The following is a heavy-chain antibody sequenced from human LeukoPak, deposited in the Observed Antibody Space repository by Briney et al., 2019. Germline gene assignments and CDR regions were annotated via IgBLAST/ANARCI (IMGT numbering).Heavy chain of an antibody. CDR3: ARVICHDILTGYCPFDY. D-gene: IGHD3-9*01. CDR2: INPNSGGT. Sequence: ASVKVSCKASGYIFTGYYMHWMRQAPGQGLEWMGWINPNSGGTNYAQKFQGRVTMTRDTSISTAYMELSRLRSDDTAVYYCARVICHDILTGYCPFDYWGQGTLVTVSS. J-gene: IGHJ4*02. V-gene: IGHV1-2*02. CDR1: GYIFTGYY.